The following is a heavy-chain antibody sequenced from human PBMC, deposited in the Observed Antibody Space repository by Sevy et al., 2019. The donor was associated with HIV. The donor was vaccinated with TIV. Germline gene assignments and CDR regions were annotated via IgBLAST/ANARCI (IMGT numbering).Heavy chain of an antibody. CDR3: VKDRRNYYGSGSLMNY. CDR2: ISSNGGST. D-gene: IGHD3-10*01. Sequence: GGSLRLSCSASGFTFSSYAMHWVRQAPGKGLEYVSAISSNGGSTDYADSVKGRFIISRDNSKNTLYLQMSSLRAEDTAVYYCVKDRRNYYGSGSLMNYWGQGTLVTVSS. CDR1: GFTFSSYA. J-gene: IGHJ4*02. V-gene: IGHV3-64D*06.